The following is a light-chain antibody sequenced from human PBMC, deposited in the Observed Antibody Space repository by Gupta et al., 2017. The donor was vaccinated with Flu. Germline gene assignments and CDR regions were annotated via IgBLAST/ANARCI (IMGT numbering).Light chain of an antibody. CDR1: QSVSNK. J-gene: IGKJ1*01. Sequence: EIVMTQSPATLSVSPGESATLSCRASQSVSNKLAWYRQKPGQAPSLLIYDASLRATGVPARFSASGSGTECTLTIISLQSEDFAVYYCQQFSNWPLTFGQGTKVDIK. CDR3: QQFSNWPLT. CDR2: DAS. V-gene: IGKV3-15*01.